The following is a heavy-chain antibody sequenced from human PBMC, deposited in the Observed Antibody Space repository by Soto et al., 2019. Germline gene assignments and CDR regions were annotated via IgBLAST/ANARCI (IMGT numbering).Heavy chain of an antibody. CDR3: ARTRTGFYRYYFDS. Sequence: GGSLRLSCSTSGFTFKDRAISWVRQAPGKGLEWVSGISGSGGATYYTDSVEGRFTISKDFSKTTVSLQMTGLRVDDTAVYYCARTRTGFYRYYFDSWGQGALVTVSS. CDR2: ISGSGGAT. V-gene: IGHV3-23*01. CDR1: GFTFKDRA. J-gene: IGHJ4*02. D-gene: IGHD3-9*01.